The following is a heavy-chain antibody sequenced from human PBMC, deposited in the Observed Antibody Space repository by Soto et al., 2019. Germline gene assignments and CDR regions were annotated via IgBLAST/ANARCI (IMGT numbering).Heavy chain of an antibody. V-gene: IGHV3-23*01. D-gene: IGHD3-16*01. CDR1: GFIFGHYA. CDR2: VTGSGGST. Sequence: EVQLLESGGASVQPGGSLRLSCAASGFIFGHYAMTWVRQAPGKGLEWVSAVTGSGGSTYYADSVKGRFSISRDNSKNTLHMQMNAMRAEDTAVYYCAKSDYVWGRNSSYYFDYWGQGTLGTVSS. J-gene: IGHJ4*02. CDR3: AKSDYVWGRNSSYYFDY.